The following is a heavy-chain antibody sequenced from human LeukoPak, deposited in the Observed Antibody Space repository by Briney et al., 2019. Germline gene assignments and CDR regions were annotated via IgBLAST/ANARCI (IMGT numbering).Heavy chain of an antibody. V-gene: IGHV3-48*01. CDR3: VRDISGYYFDY. CDR1: GFIFSSYA. Sequence: PGGSLRLSCAASGFIFSSYAMNWVRQAPGKGLEWVSYISGSSSTLYNADSVKGRFTISRDNAKNTLYLQMNSLRAEDTALYYCVRDISGYYFDYWGQGTLVTVSS. J-gene: IGHJ4*02. D-gene: IGHD3-22*01. CDR2: ISGSSSTL.